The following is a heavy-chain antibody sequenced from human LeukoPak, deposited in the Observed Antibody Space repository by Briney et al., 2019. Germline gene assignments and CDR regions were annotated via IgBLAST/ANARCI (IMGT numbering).Heavy chain of an antibody. CDR2: IKQDGSEK. CDR3: ARDRANYYYYGMDV. V-gene: IGHV3-7*03. J-gene: IGHJ6*02. Sequence: GGSLRLSCAASGFTFSSYWMSWVRQAPGKGLEWVANIKQDGSEKYYVDSVKGRFAISRHNSKNTLYLQMNSLRAEDTAVYYCARDRANYYYYGMDVWGQGTTVTVSS. CDR1: GFTFSSYW.